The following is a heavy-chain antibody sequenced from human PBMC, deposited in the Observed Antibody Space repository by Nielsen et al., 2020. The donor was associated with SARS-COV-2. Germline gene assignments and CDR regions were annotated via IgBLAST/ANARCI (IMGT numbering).Heavy chain of an antibody. V-gene: IGHV3-23*01. J-gene: IGHJ4*02. Sequence: GESLKISCAASGFTFSSYAMSWVRQAPGKGLEWVSAISGSGGSTYYADSVKGRSTISRDNSKNTLYLQMNSLRAEDTAAYYCAKGSQFSSSWYDYWGQGTLVTVSS. D-gene: IGHD6-13*01. CDR1: GFTFSSYA. CDR2: ISGSGGST. CDR3: AKGSQFSSSWYDY.